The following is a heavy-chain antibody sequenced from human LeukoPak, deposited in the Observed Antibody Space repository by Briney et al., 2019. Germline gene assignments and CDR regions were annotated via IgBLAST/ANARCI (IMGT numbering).Heavy chain of an antibody. J-gene: IGHJ4*02. V-gene: IGHV4-30-4*08. D-gene: IGHD2-21*01. CDR1: GGSISSGDYY. Sequence: SETLSLTCTVSGGSISSGDYYWSWIRQPPGKGLEWIGYIYYSGSTYYSPFLKSRVTISVDTSKNQFSLKLSSVTAADTAVYYCARVSWPYCGGDCYPGLWDWGQGTLVTVSS. CDR2: IYYSGST. CDR3: ARVSWPYCGGDCYPGLWD.